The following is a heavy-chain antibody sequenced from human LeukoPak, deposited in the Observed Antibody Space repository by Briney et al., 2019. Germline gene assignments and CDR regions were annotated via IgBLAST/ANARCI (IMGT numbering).Heavy chain of an antibody. D-gene: IGHD4-23*01. Sequence: GGSLRLSCAAYGFIFSSDWMNWVRQAPGKGLEWVANIKQDGSEKYYVASVKGRFTISRDNAKNSLYLQMNSLRADDTAVYYCARGLRWPDFGGQGTLVTVSS. CDR2: IKQDGSEK. J-gene: IGHJ4*02. CDR3: ARGLRWPDF. CDR1: GFIFSSDW. V-gene: IGHV3-7*03.